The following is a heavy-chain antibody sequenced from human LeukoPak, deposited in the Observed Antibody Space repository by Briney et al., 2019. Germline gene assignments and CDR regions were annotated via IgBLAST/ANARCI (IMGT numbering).Heavy chain of an antibody. CDR3: ARAVGGDGSGSL. V-gene: IGHV4-59*01. CDR2: IYYRVTS. D-gene: IGHD3-10*01. Sequence: SETLSLPCTVSGDSISTYYWSWIRQPPGKGLEWIGYIYYRVTSDYNPSLKSRVTMSVDMSTRQISLKLSSVTAADTAVYYCARAVGGDGSGSLWGPGTLVTVSS. J-gene: IGHJ4*02. CDR1: GDSISTYY.